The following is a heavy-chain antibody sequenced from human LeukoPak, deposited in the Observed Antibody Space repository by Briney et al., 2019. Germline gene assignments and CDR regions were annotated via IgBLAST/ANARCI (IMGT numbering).Heavy chain of an antibody. D-gene: IGHD3-22*01. CDR3: AKDSDSSGSGDY. Sequence: PGGSLRLSCAASGFTLSSYAMSWVRQAPGKGLEWVSAISGSGGSTYYADSVKGRFTISRDNSKNTLYLQMNSLRAEDTAVYYCAKDSDSSGSGDYWGQGTLVTVSS. V-gene: IGHV3-23*01. J-gene: IGHJ4*02. CDR1: GFTLSSYA. CDR2: ISGSGGST.